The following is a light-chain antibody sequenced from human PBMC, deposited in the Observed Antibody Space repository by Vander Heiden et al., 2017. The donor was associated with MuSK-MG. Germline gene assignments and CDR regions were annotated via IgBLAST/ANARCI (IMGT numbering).Light chain of an antibody. CDR1: SSDVGGYNY. CDR3: SSYTSSSLYV. CDR2: DVS. J-gene: IGLJ1*01. Sequence: QSALTQPASVSGSPGQSITISCTGTSSDVGGYNYVSWYQQHPGKAPKLMIYDVSNRPSGVSNRFSGSKSGNTASLTISWLQAGDEADYYCSSYTSSSLYVFGTGTKVTVL. V-gene: IGLV2-14*03.